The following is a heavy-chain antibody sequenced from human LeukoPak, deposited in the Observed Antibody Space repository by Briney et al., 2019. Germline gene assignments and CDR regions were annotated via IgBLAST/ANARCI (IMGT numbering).Heavy chain of an antibody. J-gene: IGHJ4*02. CDR2: IYHGGTT. D-gene: IGHD3-10*01. V-gene: IGHV4-28*01. CDR1: GYSITSSSW. Sequence: SETLSLTCAVSGYSITSSSWWGWIRQPPGKGLEWIGYIYHGGTTYYNPSLQSRVTMSVDTSKNQFSLKLSSVTAVDTAVCYCARKENVYYYFDYWGQGTLVTVSS. CDR3: ARKENVYYYFDY.